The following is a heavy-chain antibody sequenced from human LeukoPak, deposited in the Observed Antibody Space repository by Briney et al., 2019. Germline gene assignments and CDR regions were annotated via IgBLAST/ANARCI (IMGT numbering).Heavy chain of an antibody. Sequence: GGSLRLSCAASGFTVSSNYMSWVRQAPGKGLEWVSVIYSGGSTYYADSVKGRFTISRDNSKNTLYLQMNSLRAEDTAVYYCAKGARVATITAYDYWGQGTLVTVSS. CDR3: AKGARVATITAYDY. D-gene: IGHD5-24*01. V-gene: IGHV3-66*01. CDR1: GFTVSSNY. CDR2: IYSGGST. J-gene: IGHJ4*02.